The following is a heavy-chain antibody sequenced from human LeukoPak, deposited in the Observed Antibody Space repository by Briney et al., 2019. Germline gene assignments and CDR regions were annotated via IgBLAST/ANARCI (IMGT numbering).Heavy chain of an antibody. CDR3: ARGYYYDSLGY. D-gene: IGHD3-22*01. J-gene: IGHJ4*02. Sequence: GGSLRLSCAASGFTVSSNYMSWVRQAPGKGLEWVSVIYSGGSTYYADSVKGRFTISRDNSKITLYLQMNSLRAEDTAVYYCARGYYYDSLGYWGQGTLVTVSS. CDR2: IYSGGST. V-gene: IGHV3-66*01. CDR1: GFTVSSNY.